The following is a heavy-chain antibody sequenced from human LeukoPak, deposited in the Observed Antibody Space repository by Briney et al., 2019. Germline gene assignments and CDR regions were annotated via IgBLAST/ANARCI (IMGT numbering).Heavy chain of an antibody. D-gene: IGHD1-26*01. Sequence: SETLSLTRAVYGGSFSGYYWSWIRQPPGKGLEWIGEINHSGSTNYNPSLKSRVTISVDTSKNQFSLKLSSVTAADTAVYYCARRFPAVGSLTFDYWGQGTLVTVSS. CDR2: INHSGST. CDR3: ARRFPAVGSLTFDY. V-gene: IGHV4-34*01. CDR1: GGSFSGYY. J-gene: IGHJ4*02.